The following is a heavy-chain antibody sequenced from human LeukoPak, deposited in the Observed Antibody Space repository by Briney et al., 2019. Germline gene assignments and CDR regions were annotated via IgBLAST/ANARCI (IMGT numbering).Heavy chain of an antibody. CDR3: ARDFGWAFDM. J-gene: IGHJ3*02. Sequence: GGSLRLSCAASGFTVSSNYMSWVRQAPGKGLEWVSVIYSGGSTYYADSVKGRFTISSDNAKNSLYLQMNSLRAEDTAVYYCARDFGWAFDMWGQGTVVTVSS. CDR2: IYSGGST. CDR1: GFTVSSNY. V-gene: IGHV3-66*01. D-gene: IGHD3-10*01.